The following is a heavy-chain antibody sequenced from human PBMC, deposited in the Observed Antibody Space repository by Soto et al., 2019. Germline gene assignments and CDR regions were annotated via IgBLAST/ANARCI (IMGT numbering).Heavy chain of an antibody. J-gene: IGHJ4*02. CDR3: GPSAIAIQEYAISPAPG. V-gene: IGHV1-69-2*01. CDR1: GYSFTDYY. CDR2: VDPVTGQT. Sequence: EVQMVQSGPEVKQPGATVKISCKISGYSFTDYYIHWVQQAPDKGLEWMGLVDPVTGQTIYAGKFRDRLTITTDSSARTAFMDLSSLTSDVAAEYFCGPSAIAIQEYAISPAPGWSQVTHVTVSS.